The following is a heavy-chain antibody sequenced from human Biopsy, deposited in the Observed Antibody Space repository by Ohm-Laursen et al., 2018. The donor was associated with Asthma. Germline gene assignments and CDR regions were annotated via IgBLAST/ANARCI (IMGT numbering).Heavy chain of an antibody. CDR3: ARTHERWTSIQDDALDI. Sequence: SLRLSCTATGFTFSIYDIHWVRQAPGKGLEWVAVISYDGGNKFYGDSVKGRFTLSRDNSRNALYLQMNSLRVEDTAIYYCARTHERWTSIQDDALDIWGQGTMVIVSS. CDR2: ISYDGGNK. CDR1: GFTFSIYD. D-gene: IGHD4-23*01. J-gene: IGHJ3*02. V-gene: IGHV3-30*03.